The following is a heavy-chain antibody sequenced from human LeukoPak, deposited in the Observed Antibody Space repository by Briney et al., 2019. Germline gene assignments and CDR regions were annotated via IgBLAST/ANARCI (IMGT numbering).Heavy chain of an antibody. CDR3: ARARNYYYGSGNFDY. Sequence: SQTLSLTCAVYGGSTSSGGSSWSWIREPPGKGLEWNGYIYHSGSTYYNPSLKSRVTISVDRSKKQFSLKLSSVTAADTAVYYCARARNYYYGSGNFDYWGQGTLVTVSS. CDR1: GGSTSSGGSS. J-gene: IGHJ4*02. D-gene: IGHD3-10*01. CDR2: IYHSGST. V-gene: IGHV4-30-2*01.